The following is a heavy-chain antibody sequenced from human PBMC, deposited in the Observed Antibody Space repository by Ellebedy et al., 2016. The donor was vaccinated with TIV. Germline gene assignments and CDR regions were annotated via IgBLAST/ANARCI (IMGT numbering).Heavy chain of an antibody. CDR1: GFTFSSYW. V-gene: IGHV3-7*01. CDR2: INQDGSDK. J-gene: IGHJ3*02. Sequence: GESLKISCAASGFTFSSYWMSWVRQAPGKGLEWVANINQDGSDKFYVDSVKGRFTISRDNAKNSLYLQMNSLRAEDTSVYYCATDGSYGDYRSPAHAFVIWGQGTMVTASS. CDR3: ATDGSYGDYRSPAHAFVI. D-gene: IGHD4-17*01.